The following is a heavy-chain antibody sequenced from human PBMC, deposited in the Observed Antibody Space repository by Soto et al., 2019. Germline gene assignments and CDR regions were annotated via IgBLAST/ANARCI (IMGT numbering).Heavy chain of an antibody. J-gene: IGHJ5*02. CDR3: VRGIATGQLDP. CDR1: GYTFTRYT. D-gene: IGHD2-15*01. V-gene: IGHV1-3*01. Sequence: ASVKVSCKASGYTFTRYTMNWVRQAPGQRLEWMGWINPDNGNTKSSQKFQDRVIITRDTSASTAYMDLSSLRSEDTAVYYRVRGIATGQLDPWGQGTLVTVSS. CDR2: INPDNGNT.